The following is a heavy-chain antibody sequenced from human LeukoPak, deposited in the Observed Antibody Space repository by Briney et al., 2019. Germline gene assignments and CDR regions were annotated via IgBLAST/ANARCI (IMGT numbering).Heavy chain of an antibody. CDR1: GFTVSSNY. CDR2: IYSGGST. CDR3: ARYSNYYDSSGYFPFDN. D-gene: IGHD3-22*01. V-gene: IGHV3-53*01. J-gene: IGHJ4*02. Sequence: PVRSLRPARAMSGFTVSSNYMTSVRQSPGRGLRYFSIIYSGGSTYYADSVNGPFTVSRYNSTNPLYLQMYSLRPEHPAVCSCARYSNYYDSSGYFPFDNWGQGSLVTVSS.